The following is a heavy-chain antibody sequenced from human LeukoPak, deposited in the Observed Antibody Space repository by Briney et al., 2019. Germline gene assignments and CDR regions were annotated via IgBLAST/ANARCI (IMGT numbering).Heavy chain of an antibody. D-gene: IGHD6-19*01. CDR1: GFMFHDYA. CDR3: ARESESSGWYDY. Sequence: GGSLRLSCAAPGFMFHDYAIHWVRQAPGKGLEWVSLISGGGGSTFYADSVKGRFTISRDNSKNSLYLQMNSLRSDDSALYYCARESESSGWYDYWGQGTLVTVSS. J-gene: IGHJ4*02. V-gene: IGHV3-43*02. CDR2: ISGGGGST.